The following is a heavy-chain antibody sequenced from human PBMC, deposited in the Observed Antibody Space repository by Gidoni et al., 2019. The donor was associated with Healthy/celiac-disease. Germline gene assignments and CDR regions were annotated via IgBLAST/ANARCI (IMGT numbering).Heavy chain of an antibody. J-gene: IGHJ6*02. Sequence: EVQLVESGGGLVQPGGSLRLSCAASGFTFSSYWLSWVRQAPGKGLEWVANIKQDGSEKYYVDSVKGRFTISRDNAKNTVYLQMNSLRAEDTAVYYWARDQLSAGGMDVWGQGTTVTVSS. CDR2: IKQDGSEK. D-gene: IGHD3-10*01. CDR1: GFTFSSYW. CDR3: ARDQLSAGGMDV. V-gene: IGHV3-7*03.